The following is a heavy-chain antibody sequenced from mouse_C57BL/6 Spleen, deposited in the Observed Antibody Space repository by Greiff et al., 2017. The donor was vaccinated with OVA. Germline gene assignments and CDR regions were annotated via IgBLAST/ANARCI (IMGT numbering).Heavy chain of an antibody. CDR3: ARSEDYGAMDY. Sequence: VQLQQSGPELVKPGASVKISCKASGYTFTDYYMNWVKQSHGKSLEWIGDINPNNGGTSYNQQFKGKATLTVDKSSSTANMELRSLTSEDYAVDYCARSEDYGAMDYWGQGTSVTVSS. CDR2: INPNNGGT. V-gene: IGHV1-26*01. J-gene: IGHJ4*01. CDR1: GYTFTDYY.